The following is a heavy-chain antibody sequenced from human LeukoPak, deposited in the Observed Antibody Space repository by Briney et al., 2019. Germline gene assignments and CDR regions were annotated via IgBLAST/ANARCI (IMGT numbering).Heavy chain of an antibody. CDR3: ARGGSYLSAFDI. CDR1: GFTVSSNY. D-gene: IGHD1-26*01. J-gene: IGHJ3*02. CDR2: IYSGGST. Sequence: GGSLRLSCAAPGFTVSSNYMSWVRQAPGKGLEWVSIIYSGGSTFYADSVKGRFTISRDNSKNTLYLQMNSLRAEDTAVYYCARGGSYLSAFDIWGQGTMVTVSS. V-gene: IGHV3-53*01.